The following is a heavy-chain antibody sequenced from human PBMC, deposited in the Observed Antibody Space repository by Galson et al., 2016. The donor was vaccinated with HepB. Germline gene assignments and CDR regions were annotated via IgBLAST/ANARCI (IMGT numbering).Heavy chain of an antibody. Sequence: SLRLSCAASGFSFSDSYMSWIRQAPGKGLEWISHISSYSRNKNYADKVKGRFTIYRDNARDSLSLHMNSLRAEDTAMYYCEREGYDFWNGYHYYFDTWGQGTLVTVSS. D-gene: IGHD3-3*01. CDR3: EREGYDFWNGYHYYFDT. CDR2: ISSYSRNK. J-gene: IGHJ4*02. CDR1: GFSFSDSY. V-gene: IGHV3-11*05.